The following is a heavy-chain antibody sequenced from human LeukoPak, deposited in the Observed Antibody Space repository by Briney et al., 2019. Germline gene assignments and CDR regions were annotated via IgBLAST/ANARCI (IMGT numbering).Heavy chain of an antibody. Sequence: GGSLRLSCAASGFTFSSFGMHWVRQAPGKGLEWVAVIWYDGSNKYYGDSVKGRFTISRDNSKNTLYLQMNSLRAEDTAVYYCAKGHRDTAMVSLFDYWGQGTLVTVSS. V-gene: IGHV3-33*06. CDR3: AKGHRDTAMVSLFDY. J-gene: IGHJ4*02. D-gene: IGHD5-18*01. CDR1: GFTFSSFG. CDR2: IWYDGSNK.